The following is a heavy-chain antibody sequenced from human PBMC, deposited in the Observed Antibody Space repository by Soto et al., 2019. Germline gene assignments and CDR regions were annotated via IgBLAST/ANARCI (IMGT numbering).Heavy chain of an antibody. J-gene: IGHJ4*02. Sequence: SETLSLTCTVSGGSISSYYWSWIRQPPGKGLEWIGYVYYSGSTNYNPSLKSRVTISIDTSKKQFSLKLTSVTAADTAVYYCAREMVPGDLWSGFVWGQGTLVTVSS. V-gene: IGHV4-59*01. D-gene: IGHD3-3*01. CDR1: GGSISSYY. CDR3: AREMVPGDLWSGFV. CDR2: VYYSGST.